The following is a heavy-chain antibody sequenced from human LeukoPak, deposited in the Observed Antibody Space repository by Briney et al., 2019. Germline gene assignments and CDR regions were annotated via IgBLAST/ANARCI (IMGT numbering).Heavy chain of an antibody. D-gene: IGHD5-18*01. J-gene: IGHJ4*02. Sequence: SETLSLTCSVSGDSISTYYWSWIPQPPGKALEWIGYVYYSGSTDYNPSLKSRVTISVDTSKKQFSLNLNSVTAADTAVYYCSASKQLWLRGLFDYWGQGTLVTVSS. CDR2: VYYSGST. CDR3: SASKQLWLRGLFDY. V-gene: IGHV4-59*01. CDR1: GDSISTYY.